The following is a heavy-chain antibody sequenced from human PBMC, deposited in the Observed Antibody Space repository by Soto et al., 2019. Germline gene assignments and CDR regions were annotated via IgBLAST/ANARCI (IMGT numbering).Heavy chain of an antibody. V-gene: IGHV3-30-3*01. J-gene: IGHJ4*02. CDR2: ISYDGSNK. CDR3: ARAPKVTMVGGVIINLTYFDY. D-gene: IGHD3-10*01. Sequence: PGGSLRLSCAASGFTFSSYAMHWVRQAPGKGLEWVAVISYDGSNKYYADSVKGRFTISRDNSKNTLYLQMNSLRAEDTAVYYCARAPKVTMVGGVIINLTYFDYWGQGTLVTVSS. CDR1: GFTFSSYA.